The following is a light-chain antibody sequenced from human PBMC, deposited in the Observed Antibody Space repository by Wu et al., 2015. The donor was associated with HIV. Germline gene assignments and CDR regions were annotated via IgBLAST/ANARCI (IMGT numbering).Light chain of an antibody. CDR1: QSVSSY. V-gene: IGKV3-11*01. CDR2: DAS. J-gene: IGKJ2*01. Sequence: EIVLTQSPATLSLSPGERATLSCRASQSVSSYLAWYQQKPGQAPRLLIYDASNRATGIPARFSGSGSGTDFTLTISSLEPEDFAVYYCQQRSNWPYTFGQGTKAGDQ. CDR3: QQRSNWPYT.